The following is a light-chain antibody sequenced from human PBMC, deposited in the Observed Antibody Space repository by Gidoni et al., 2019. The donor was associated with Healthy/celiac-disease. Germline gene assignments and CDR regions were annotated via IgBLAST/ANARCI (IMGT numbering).Light chain of an antibody. CDR3: QQYNNWWT. CDR2: GAS. J-gene: IGKJ1*01. CDR1: QSVSSN. Sequence: PATLSVSPGERATLSCRASQSVSSNLAWYQQKPGQAPRLLIYGASTRATGIPARFSGSGSGTEFTLTISSLQSEDFAVYYCQQYNNWWTFGQXTKVEIK. V-gene: IGKV3-15*01.